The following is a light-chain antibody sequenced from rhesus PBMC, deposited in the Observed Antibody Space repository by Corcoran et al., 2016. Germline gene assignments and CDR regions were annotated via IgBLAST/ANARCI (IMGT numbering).Light chain of an antibody. CDR3: LQHNSYPFT. Sequence: DIQMTQSPSSLSASVGDTVTITCRASQGISSYLNWFQQTPGKAPKLLIYASSSLERGVPPRFRGSGSGTEFSLTISSLQPEDFAAYYCLQHNSYPFTFGPGTKLDIK. CDR2: ASS. CDR1: QGISSY. V-gene: IGKV1-28*01. J-gene: IGKJ3*01.